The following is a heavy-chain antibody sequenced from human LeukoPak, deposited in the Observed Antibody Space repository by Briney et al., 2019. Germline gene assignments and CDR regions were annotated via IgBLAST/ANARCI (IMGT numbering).Heavy chain of an antibody. J-gene: IGHJ4*02. D-gene: IGHD6-19*01. CDR3: ARDFSAGWFFDL. CDR2: INPKNGGT. CDR1: GYRFIAYY. Sequence: GASVRFSCEASGYRFIAYYMHWVRQAPGQGLEWMGWINPKNGGTTYAQQFQGRVSMTRDTSTGTVYMELSSLRSDDTAVYYCARDFSAGWFFDLWGQGALVIVSA. V-gene: IGHV1-2*02.